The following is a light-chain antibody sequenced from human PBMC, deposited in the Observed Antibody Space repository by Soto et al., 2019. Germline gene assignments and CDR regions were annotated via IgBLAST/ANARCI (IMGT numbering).Light chain of an antibody. CDR1: QSVSSSY. CDR3: QQYGSSPWT. J-gene: IGKJ1*01. V-gene: IGKV3-20*01. Sequence: EIVLTQSPGTLSLSPGARATLSCRASQSVSSSYLAWYQQKPGQAPRLLIYGASSRATGIPDRFSGSGSGTDFTLNISRLEPEDFAVYYCQQYGSSPWTFGQGTKVEIK. CDR2: GAS.